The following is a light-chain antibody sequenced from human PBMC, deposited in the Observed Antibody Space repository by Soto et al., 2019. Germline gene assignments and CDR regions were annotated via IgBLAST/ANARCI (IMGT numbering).Light chain of an antibody. J-gene: IGKJ5*01. CDR2: GAS. Sequence: EIVLTQSPGTLSLSPGEGATLSCRASHGISDNYLAWYQQKPGQAPRLLIYGASTRATGIPDRFSGSGSGTDFTLTISRLEPEDFAVYYCHHYGGSPITFGQGTRLEIK. CDR1: HGISDNY. CDR3: HHYGGSPIT. V-gene: IGKV3-20*01.